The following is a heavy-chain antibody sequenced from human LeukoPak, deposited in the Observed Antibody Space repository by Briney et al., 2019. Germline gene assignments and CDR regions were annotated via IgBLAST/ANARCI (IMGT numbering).Heavy chain of an antibody. Sequence: GGSLRLSCAASGFTFSNVWMNWVRRAPGKGLEWVGRIKSKIDGGTPHYAAPVKDRFTISRDDSKNTLYLQMNSLKTDDTAVYYCTTETYYYGSGSPYFDYWGQGALVTVSS. D-gene: IGHD3-10*01. J-gene: IGHJ4*02. CDR3: TTETYYYGSGSPYFDY. CDR1: GFTFSNVW. V-gene: IGHV3-15*01. CDR2: IKSKIDGGTP.